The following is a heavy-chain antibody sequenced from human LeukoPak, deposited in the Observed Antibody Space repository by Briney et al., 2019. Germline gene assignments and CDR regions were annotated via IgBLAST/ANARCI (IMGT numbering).Heavy chain of an antibody. V-gene: IGHV1-2*04. CDR1: GYTFTGYY. CDR2: INPNSGGT. J-gene: IGHJ5*02. Sequence: ASVKVSCKASGYTFTGYYMHWVRQAPGQGLEWMGWINPNSGGTNYAQKFQGWVTMTRDTSISTAYMELSRLRSDDTAVYYCARDRKRYCSGGSCYWFDPWGQGTLVTVSS. CDR3: ARDRKRYCSGGSCYWFDP. D-gene: IGHD2-15*01.